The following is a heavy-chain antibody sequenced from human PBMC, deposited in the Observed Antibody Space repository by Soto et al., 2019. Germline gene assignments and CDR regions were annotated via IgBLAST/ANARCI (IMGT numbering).Heavy chain of an antibody. D-gene: IGHD3-10*01. CDR1: GFTFSSYG. CDR2: ISYDGSNK. V-gene: IGHV3-30*03. CDR3: ASLWFGEIP. J-gene: IGHJ5*02. Sequence: QVQLVESGGGVVQPGRSLRLSCAASGFTFSSYGMHWVRQAPGKGLEWVAVISYDGSNKYYADSVKGRFNISRDNSKNTLYLQMNSLRAEDTAVYYCASLWFGEIPWGQGTLVTVSS.